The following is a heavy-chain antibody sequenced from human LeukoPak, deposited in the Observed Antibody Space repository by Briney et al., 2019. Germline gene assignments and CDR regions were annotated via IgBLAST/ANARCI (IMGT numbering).Heavy chain of an antibody. D-gene: IGHD5-12*01. Sequence: SETLSLTCTVSGGSISSGSYYWSWIRQPAGKGLEWIGRIYTSGSTNYNPSLKSRVTISVDTSKNQFSLKLTSVTAADTAVYYCARGLVATYYNWFDPWGQGTLVTVSS. CDR2: IYTSGST. CDR1: GGSISSGSYY. J-gene: IGHJ5*02. CDR3: ARGLVATYYNWFDP. V-gene: IGHV4-61*02.